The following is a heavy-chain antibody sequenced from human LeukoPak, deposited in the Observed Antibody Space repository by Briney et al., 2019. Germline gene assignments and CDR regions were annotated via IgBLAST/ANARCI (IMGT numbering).Heavy chain of an antibody. CDR1: GGSXXSTNW. J-gene: IGHJ4*02. CDR2: IHHDGRI. Sequence: XLXXDXSGGSXXSTNWXNWVRQPPGKGLEWIGEIHHDGRINYNPSLKSRVTLSVDKSKNQFSLRLNSVTAADTAMYYCARSHDHLWGNYPDYWGQGTLVTVSS. D-gene: IGHD3-16*02. CDR3: ARSHDHLWGNYPDY. V-gene: IGHV4-4*02.